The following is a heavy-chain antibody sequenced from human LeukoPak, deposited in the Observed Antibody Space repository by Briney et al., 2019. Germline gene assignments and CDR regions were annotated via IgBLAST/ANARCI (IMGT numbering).Heavy chain of an antibody. CDR2: IRYDGSNK. V-gene: IGHV3-30*02. J-gene: IGHJ4*02. CDR3: ASRGYCSSTSCYGSFVDY. CDR1: GFTFSSYG. D-gene: IGHD2-2*01. Sequence: PGGSLRLSCAASGFTFSSYGMHWVRQAPGKGLEWVAFIRYDGSNKYYADSVKGRFTISRDNSKNTLYLQMNSLRAEDTAVYYCASRGYCSSTSCYGSFVDYWGQGTLVTVSS.